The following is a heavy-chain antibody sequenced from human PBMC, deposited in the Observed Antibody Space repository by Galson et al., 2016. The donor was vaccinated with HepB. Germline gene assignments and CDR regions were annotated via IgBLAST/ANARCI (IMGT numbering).Heavy chain of an antibody. CDR3: ARGGCITMVRGVMPGWFDP. Sequence: SCKASGGTFSNFAISWLRQAPGQGLEWMGGIIPLFGATNYAQKFQGRVTITAGKSTTTVYMDLTSLISVDTAVNYLARGGCITMVRGVMPGWFDPWGQGTLVTVSS. CDR1: GGTFSNFA. V-gene: IGHV1-69*06. J-gene: IGHJ5*02. D-gene: IGHD3-10*01. CDR2: IIPLFGAT.